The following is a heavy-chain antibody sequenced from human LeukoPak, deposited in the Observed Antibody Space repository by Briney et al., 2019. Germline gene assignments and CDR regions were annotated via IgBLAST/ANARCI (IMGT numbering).Heavy chain of an antibody. V-gene: IGHV4-34*01. CDR3: ARDSSSSWPWRRGGENWFDP. CDR2: INHSGST. Sequence: SETLSLTCAVYGGSFSGYYWSWIRQPPGKGLEWIGEINHSGSTNYNPSLKSRVTISVDKSKNQFSLKLSSVTAADTAVYYCARDSSSSWPWRRGGENWFDPWGQGTLVTVSS. J-gene: IGHJ5*02. D-gene: IGHD6-13*01. CDR1: GGSFSGYY.